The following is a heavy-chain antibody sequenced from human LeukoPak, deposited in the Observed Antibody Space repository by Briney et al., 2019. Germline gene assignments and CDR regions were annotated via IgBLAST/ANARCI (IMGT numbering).Heavy chain of an antibody. Sequence: ASVKVSCKASGYTFTSYYMHWVRQATGQGLEWMGWMNPNSGNTGYAQKFQGRVTMTRNTSISTAYMELSSLRSEDTAVYYCAGLSITMVRGVSSPSDYWGQGTLVTVSS. CDR2: MNPNSGNT. V-gene: IGHV1-8*02. J-gene: IGHJ4*02. D-gene: IGHD3-10*01. CDR1: GYTFTSYY. CDR3: AGLSITMVRGVSSPSDY.